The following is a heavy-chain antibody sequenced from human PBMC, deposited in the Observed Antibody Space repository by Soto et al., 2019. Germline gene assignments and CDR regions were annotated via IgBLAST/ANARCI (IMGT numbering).Heavy chain of an antibody. CDR1: GYSFTSYW. CDR3: ARGDIVVVPATNYYYYYGIDV. CDR2: IDPSDSYT. J-gene: IGHJ6*02. Sequence: GESLKISCKGSGYSFTSYWISWVRQMPGRGLEWMGRIDPSDSYTNYSPSFQGHATISADKSISTAYLQWSSLKASDTAMYYCARGDIVVVPATNYYYYYGIDVWGHGTTVTVSS. D-gene: IGHD2-2*01. V-gene: IGHV5-10-1*01.